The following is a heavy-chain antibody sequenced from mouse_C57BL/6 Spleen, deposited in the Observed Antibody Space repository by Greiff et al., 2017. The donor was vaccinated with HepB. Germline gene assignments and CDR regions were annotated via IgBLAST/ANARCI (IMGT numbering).Heavy chain of an antibody. D-gene: IGHD2-4*01. CDR2: IYPGDGDT. J-gene: IGHJ3*01. CDR3: ARLDYDVGWFAY. CDR1: GYAFSSSW. Sequence: VQLQQSGPELVKPGASVKISCKASGYAFSSSWMNWVKQRPGKGLEWIGRIYPGDGDTNYNGKFKGKATLTADKSSSTAYMQLSSLTSEDSAVYFCARLDYDVGWFAYWGQGTLVTVSA. V-gene: IGHV1-82*01.